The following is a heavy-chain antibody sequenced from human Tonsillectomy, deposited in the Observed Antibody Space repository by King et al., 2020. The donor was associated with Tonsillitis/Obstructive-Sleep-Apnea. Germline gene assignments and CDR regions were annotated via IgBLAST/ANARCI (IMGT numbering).Heavy chain of an antibody. V-gene: IGHV1-2*02. D-gene: IGHD2-2*01. J-gene: IGHJ6*02. CDR2: INPNSGDT. CDR1: GYTFTAYY. Sequence: VQLVESGAEVKKPGASVKVSCESSGYTFTAYYMYWVRQAPGQGLEWMGWINPNSGDTHYPQKFQGRVTMTRDTSISTAYMQMSGLRSDDTAVYFCARGDIIVVPAAIPYTHGVDVWGQGTTVIVSS. CDR3: ARGDIIVVPAAIPYTHGVDV.